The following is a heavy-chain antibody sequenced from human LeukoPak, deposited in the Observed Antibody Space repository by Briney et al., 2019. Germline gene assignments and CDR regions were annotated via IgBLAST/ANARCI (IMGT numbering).Heavy chain of an antibody. Sequence: EASVKVSCKASGYTFTGYYMHWVRQAPGQGLEWMGWINPNSGGTNYAQKFQGRVTMTRDTSISTAYMELSRLRSDDTAVYYCARDHDFMVRGVIRSLPLDYWGQGTLVTVSS. CDR2: INPNSGGT. CDR1: GYTFTGYY. J-gene: IGHJ4*02. V-gene: IGHV1-2*02. D-gene: IGHD3-10*01. CDR3: ARDHDFMVRGVIRSLPLDY.